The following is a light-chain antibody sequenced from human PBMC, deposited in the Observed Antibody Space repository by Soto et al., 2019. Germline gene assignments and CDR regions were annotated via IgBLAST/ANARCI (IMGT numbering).Light chain of an antibody. J-gene: IGLJ2*01. V-gene: IGLV2-8*01. CDR1: SSDAVIYDF. CDR2: EVN. CDR3: SLCTGNNKAF. Sequence: QSALTQPPSASGSPGQSVTISCTGISSDAVIYDFVSWYQQHPGKAPKLMIYEVNKRPSGVPDRFSGSKSGNTASLTVSGLQAEDEADYYCSLCTGNNKAFFGGGTKVTVL.